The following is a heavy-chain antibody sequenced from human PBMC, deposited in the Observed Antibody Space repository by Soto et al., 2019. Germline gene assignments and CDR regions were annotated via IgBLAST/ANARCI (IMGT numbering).Heavy chain of an antibody. CDR1: GVSISGSSYC. V-gene: IGHV4-39*01. D-gene: IGHD3-9*01. CDR3: ARHPVLRYFDWLLYFDY. CDR2: IYYSGST. Sequence: PLETLSLSCTFSGVSISGSSYCWGWIRQPPGKGLEWIGSIYYSGSTYYNPSLKSRVTISVDTSKNQFSLKLSSVTAADTAVYYCARHPVLRYFDWLLYFDYWGQGTLVPVSS. J-gene: IGHJ4*02.